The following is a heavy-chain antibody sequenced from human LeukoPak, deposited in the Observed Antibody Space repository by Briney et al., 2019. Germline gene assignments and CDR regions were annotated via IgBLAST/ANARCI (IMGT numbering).Heavy chain of an antibody. CDR2: ISSSSSYI. CDR3: AREWYDSGCLDY. Sequence: GRSLRLSCAASGFTFSSYSMNWVRQAPGKGLEWVSSISSSSSYIYYADSVKGRFTISRDNAKNSLYLQMNSLRAEDTAVYYCAREWYDSGCLDYWGQGTLVTVSS. D-gene: IGHD3-10*01. CDR1: GFTFSSYS. J-gene: IGHJ4*02. V-gene: IGHV3-21*01.